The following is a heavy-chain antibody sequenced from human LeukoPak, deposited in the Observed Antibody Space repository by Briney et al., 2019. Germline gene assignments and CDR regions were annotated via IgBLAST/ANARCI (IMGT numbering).Heavy chain of an antibody. V-gene: IGHV4-59*01. CDR3: ARVTIFGVVRYMNAFDI. D-gene: IGHD3-3*01. CDR2: IYYSGST. CDR1: GGSISSYY. J-gene: IGHJ3*02. Sequence: SETLSLTCAVSGGSISSYYWSWIRQPPGKGLEWIGYIYYSGSTNYNPSLKSRVTISVDTSKNQFSLKLSSVTAADTAVYYCARVTIFGVVRYMNAFDIWGQGTMVTVSS.